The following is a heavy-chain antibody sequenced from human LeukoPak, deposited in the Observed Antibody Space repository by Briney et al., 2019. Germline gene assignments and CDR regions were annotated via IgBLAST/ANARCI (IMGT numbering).Heavy chain of an antibody. CDR3: ARDAHFDPVDAFDI. V-gene: IGHV3-64D*06. J-gene: IGHJ3*02. D-gene: IGHD3-9*01. Sequence: GWTLRLSCSASGFTFSSYAMHWVRQAPGKGREYVSAISSNGGSTYYADSVKGRFTISRDNSKNTLYLQMSSLRAEDTAVYYCARDAHFDPVDAFDIWGQGTLVTVFS. CDR1: GFTFSSYA. CDR2: ISSNGGST.